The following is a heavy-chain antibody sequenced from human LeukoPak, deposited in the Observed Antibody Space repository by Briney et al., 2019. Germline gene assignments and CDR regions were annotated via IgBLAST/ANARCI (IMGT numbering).Heavy chain of an antibody. D-gene: IGHD3-3*01. V-gene: IGHV4-30-4*02. Sequence: SETLSLTCTVSGGSISSGDYYWSWIRQPPGKGLEWIGYIYYSGSTYYNPSLKSRVTISVDTSKNQFSLKLSSVTAADTAVYYCARVWDFWSGYYPWGQGTLVTVSS. CDR3: ARVWDFWSGYYP. CDR2: IYYSGST. CDR1: GGSISSGDYY. J-gene: IGHJ5*02.